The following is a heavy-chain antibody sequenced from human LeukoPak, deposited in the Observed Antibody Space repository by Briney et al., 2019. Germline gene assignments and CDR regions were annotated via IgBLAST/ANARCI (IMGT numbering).Heavy chain of an antibody. Sequence: ASVKVSCKASGYTFTGYYIYWVRQAPGQGLEWMGWITPNSGGTNYAQKFQGRVTMTSDTSSNTAYMELTGLRSDDTAVYYCARDEYSLNAFDIWGQGTMVTVSS. CDR3: ARDEYSLNAFDI. CDR1: GYTFTGYY. CDR2: ITPNSGGT. V-gene: IGHV1-2*02. D-gene: IGHD6-6*01. J-gene: IGHJ3*02.